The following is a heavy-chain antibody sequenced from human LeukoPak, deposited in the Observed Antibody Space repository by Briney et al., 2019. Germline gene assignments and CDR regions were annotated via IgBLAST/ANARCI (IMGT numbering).Heavy chain of an antibody. Sequence: WVSVKVSCKASGYTFTGYYMHWVRQAPGQGLEWMGRINPNSGGTNYAQKFQGRVTMTRDTSISTAYMELSRLRSDDTAVYYCARDGLWWGYPLDYWGQGTLVTVSS. J-gene: IGHJ4*02. CDR3: ARDGLWWGYPLDY. CDR1: GYTFTGYY. CDR2: INPNSGGT. V-gene: IGHV1-2*06. D-gene: IGHD4/OR15-4a*01.